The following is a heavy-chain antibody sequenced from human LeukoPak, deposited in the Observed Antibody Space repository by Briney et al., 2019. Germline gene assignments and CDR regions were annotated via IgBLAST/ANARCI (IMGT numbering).Heavy chain of an antibody. CDR3: ARVVVVVAATRSDAFDI. D-gene: IGHD2-15*01. CDR2: TYHSGST. J-gene: IGHJ3*02. CDR1: GDSISSGNW. Sequence: SETLSLTCAVSGDSISSGNWWSWVRQPPGKGLEWIGETYHSGSTNYNPSLKSRVTISVDKSKNQFSLKLSSVTAADTAVYYCARVVVVVAATRSDAFDIWGQGTMVTVSS. V-gene: IGHV4-4*02.